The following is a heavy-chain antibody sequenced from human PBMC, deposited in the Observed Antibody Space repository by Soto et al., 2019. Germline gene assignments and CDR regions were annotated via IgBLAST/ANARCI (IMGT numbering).Heavy chain of an antibody. CDR2: FFHAGIS. Sequence: QVQLQESGPGLVKPSETLSLTCTVSGGSVTSYYWSWIRQIPGKELEWIGYFFHAGISNYNPSLKSRATISLDKSKNQVSLRLTSVTAADTAIYSCASHIWGAGSWDRWGQGTLVTVSS. D-gene: IGHD3-16*01. J-gene: IGHJ5*02. CDR3: ASHIWGAGSWDR. CDR1: GGSVTSYY. V-gene: IGHV4-59*02.